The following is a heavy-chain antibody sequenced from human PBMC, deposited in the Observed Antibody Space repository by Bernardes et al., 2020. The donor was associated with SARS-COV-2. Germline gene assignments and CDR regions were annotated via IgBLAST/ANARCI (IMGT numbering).Heavy chain of an antibody. D-gene: IGHD2-2*01. V-gene: IGHV3-48*03. CDR3: ASSPLVPAALYGMDV. Sequence: GGSLRPSFAASGFTFTTYEMNWVRQAPGKGLEWVSYINSSGSTIYYADSVKGRFTISRDNAKNSLYLQMNSLRAEDTAVYYCASSPLVPAALYGMDVWGQGTTVTVSS. CDR2: INSSGSTI. J-gene: IGHJ6*02. CDR1: GFTFTTYE.